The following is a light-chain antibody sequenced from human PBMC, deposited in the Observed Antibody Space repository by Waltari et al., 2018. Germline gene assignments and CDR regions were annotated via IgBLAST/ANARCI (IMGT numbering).Light chain of an antibody. V-gene: IGLV1-51*01. J-gene: IGLJ3*02. CDR3: VTWDGSLSAL. CDR1: SSDLGNNY. Sequence: QSVLTQPPSVSAAPGQKVTISCSGSSSDLGNNYVSWYQQLPGTAPKLLIYDNNKRPSGIPDRFSGSQSGTSATLGITGLQTGDEADYYCVTWDGSLSALFGGGTKLTVL. CDR2: DNN.